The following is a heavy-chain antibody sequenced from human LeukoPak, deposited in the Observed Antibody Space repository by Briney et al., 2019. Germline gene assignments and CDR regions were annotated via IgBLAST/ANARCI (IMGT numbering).Heavy chain of an antibody. J-gene: IGHJ4*02. CDR1: GFTFSSYA. CDR3: AKVAMVQYFDY. CDR2: ISGSGGNT. V-gene: IGHV3-23*01. D-gene: IGHD3-10*01. Sequence: AGGSLRLSCAASGFTFSSYAMSWVRQPPGKGLEWVSAISGSGGNTYYTDSVKGRFTISRDNSKNTLNLQMNSLRAEDTAVYYCAKVAMVQYFDYWGQGTLVTVSS.